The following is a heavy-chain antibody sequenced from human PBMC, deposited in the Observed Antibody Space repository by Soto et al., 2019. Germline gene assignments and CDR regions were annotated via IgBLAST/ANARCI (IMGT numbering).Heavy chain of an antibody. CDR2: IIPILGIA. CDR1: GGTFSSYT. V-gene: IGHV1-69*02. J-gene: IGHJ6*02. CDR3: ASAPNIGPGYGMDV. Sequence: SVKVSCKASGGTFSSYTISWVRQDPGQGLEWMGRIIPILGIANYAQKFQGRVTITADKSTSTAYMELSSLRSEDTAVYYCASAPNIGPGYGMDVWGQGTTVTVSS. D-gene: IGHD1-1*01.